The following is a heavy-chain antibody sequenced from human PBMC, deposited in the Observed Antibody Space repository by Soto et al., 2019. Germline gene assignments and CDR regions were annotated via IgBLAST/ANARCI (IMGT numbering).Heavy chain of an antibody. V-gene: IGHV4-59*01. J-gene: IGHJ4*02. CDR1: GGSISSYY. CDR3: ARNYGSGSSDFDY. D-gene: IGHD3-10*01. Sequence: PSETLSLTCTVSGGSISSYYWSWIRQPPGKGLERIGYIYYSGSTNYNPSLKSRVTISVDTSKNQFSLKLSSVTAADTAVYYCARNYGSGSSDFDYWGQGTLVTVSS. CDR2: IYYSGST.